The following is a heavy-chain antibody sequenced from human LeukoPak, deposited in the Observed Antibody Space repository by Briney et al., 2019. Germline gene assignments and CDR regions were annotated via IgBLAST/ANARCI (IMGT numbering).Heavy chain of an antibody. J-gene: IGHJ6*03. D-gene: IGHD5-18*01. V-gene: IGHV1-69*01. Sequence: GSSLTLSCKTSGGTCRNYGFTWVRQAPGQGLEWMGGIIPIFGTGKYAQKFQGRVTVIADESTSTAYMELSSLRSEDTAVYYCARGSYGYYYYYYMDVWGKGTTVTVSS. CDR1: GGTCRNYG. CDR3: ARGSYGYYYYYYMDV. CDR2: IIPIFGTG.